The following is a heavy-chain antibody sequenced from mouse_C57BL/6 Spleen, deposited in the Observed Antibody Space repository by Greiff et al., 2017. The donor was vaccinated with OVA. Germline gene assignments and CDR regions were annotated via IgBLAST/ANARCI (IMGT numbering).Heavy chain of an antibody. CDR3: ARQDSSGYTWCAY. CDR1: GYTFTSYW. Sequence: VQLQQPGAELVRPGSSVKLSCKASGYTFTSYWMHWVKQRPIQGLEWIGNIGPSDSETHYNQKFKDKATLPVDKSSSTAYMQLSSLTSEDSAVYYCARQDSSGYTWCAYWGQGTLVTVSA. CDR2: IGPSDSET. J-gene: IGHJ3*01. D-gene: IGHD3-2*02. V-gene: IGHV1-52*01.